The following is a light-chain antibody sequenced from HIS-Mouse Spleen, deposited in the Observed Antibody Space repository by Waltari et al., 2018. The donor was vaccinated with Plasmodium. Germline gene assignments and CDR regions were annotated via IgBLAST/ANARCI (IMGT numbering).Light chain of an antibody. CDR1: ALPKKY. J-gene: IGLJ3*02. CDR3: YSTDSSGNHRV. Sequence: SYELTQPPSVSVSPGQTARITCSGDALPKKYAYWYQQKSGQDPVLVINEDSKRPSGMPDGFSGSSSGTMATLTIRGAQVEDEADYYCYSTDSSGNHRVFGGGTKLTVL. V-gene: IGLV3-10*01. CDR2: EDS.